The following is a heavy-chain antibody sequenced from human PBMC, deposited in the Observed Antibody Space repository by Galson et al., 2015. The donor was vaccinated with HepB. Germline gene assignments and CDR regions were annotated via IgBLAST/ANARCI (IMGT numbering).Heavy chain of an antibody. CDR1: GFIFRSYA. D-gene: IGHD5-18*01. J-gene: IGHJ4*02. CDR3: ARGGYSYGYGWADNFDH. Sequence: SLRLSCAASGFIFRSYAMHWVRQAPGKGLEWVALMSYDGSNKYYVDSVKGRFTISRDNSKNTLYLLMNSLRAGDTAVYYCARGGYSYGYGWADNFDHWGQGTRVTVSS. CDR2: MSYDGSNK. V-gene: IGHV3-30-3*01.